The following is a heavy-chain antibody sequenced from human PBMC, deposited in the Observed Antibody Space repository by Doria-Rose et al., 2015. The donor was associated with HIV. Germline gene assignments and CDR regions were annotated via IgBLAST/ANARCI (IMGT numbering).Heavy chain of an antibody. CDR1: VGSISSHY. CDR2: IYYSGST. CDR3: ASGSRTIDF. Sequence: QVQLQESGPGLVKPSETLSLTCTVSVGSISSHYWSWIRQPPGKGLEWIAYIYYSGSTNYNPSLKSRVTISVDTSKNRFSLRLSSVTAADTAVYYCASGSRTIDFWGQGTLVTVSS. D-gene: IGHD2-2*01. V-gene: IGHV4-59*11. J-gene: IGHJ4*02.